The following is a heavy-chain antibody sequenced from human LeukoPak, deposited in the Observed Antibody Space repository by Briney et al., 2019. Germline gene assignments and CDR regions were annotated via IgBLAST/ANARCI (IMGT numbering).Heavy chain of an antibody. CDR1: GFTFSSYA. J-gene: IGHJ3*02. Sequence: PGGSLRLSCAASGFTFSSYAMSWVRQAPGKGLEWLGFIHYSGSTDYNPSLRSRVSISIDTSKNQFSLKLSSVTAADTAVYYCVMWFGEFSTYDAFDIWGQGTMVTVSS. CDR3: VMWFGEFSTYDAFDI. D-gene: IGHD3-10*01. V-gene: IGHV4-59*12. CDR2: IHYSGST.